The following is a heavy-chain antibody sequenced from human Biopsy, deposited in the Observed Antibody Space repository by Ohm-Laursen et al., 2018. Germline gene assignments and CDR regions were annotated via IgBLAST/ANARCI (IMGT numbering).Heavy chain of an antibody. V-gene: IGHV3-23*01. J-gene: IGHJ4*02. CDR1: GFTFSKYA. CDR2: ISGSGGAT. D-gene: IGHD3-16*02. CDR3: ARDGVGSYHDY. Sequence: SLRLSCSASGFTFSKYAVSWVRQAPGKGLEWVSSISGSGGATFYADSVKGRFTISRDNSKNTLYFQMNSLTVEDTAVYYCARDGVGSYHDYWGQGTLVTVSS.